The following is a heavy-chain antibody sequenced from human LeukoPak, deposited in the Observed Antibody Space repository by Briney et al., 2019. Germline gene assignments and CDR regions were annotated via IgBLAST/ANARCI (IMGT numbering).Heavy chain of an antibody. CDR1: GGTFSSYA. D-gene: IGHD2-15*01. J-gene: IGHJ4*02. Sequence: GASVKVSCKASGGTFSSYAISWVRQAPGQGLEWMGGIIPIFGTANYAQKFQGRVTITADKSTSTAYMELRSLRSDDTAVYYCARGDPGGGSDYWGQGTLVTVSS. CDR2: IIPIFGTA. V-gene: IGHV1-69*06. CDR3: ARGDPGGGSDY.